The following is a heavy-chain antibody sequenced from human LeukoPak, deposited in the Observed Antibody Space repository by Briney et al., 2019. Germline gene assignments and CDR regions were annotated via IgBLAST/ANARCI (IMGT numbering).Heavy chain of an antibody. CDR2: VSAYNGNT. CDR1: GYTFTSYG. Sequence: GASVKVSCKASGYTFTSYGISWVRQALGQGLEWMGWVSAYNGNTNYAQKLQGRVTMTTDTSTSTAYMELRSLRSDDTAVYYCARDRSVITMMGNWGQGTLVTVSS. J-gene: IGHJ4*02. CDR3: ARDRSVITMMGN. V-gene: IGHV1-18*01. D-gene: IGHD3-22*01.